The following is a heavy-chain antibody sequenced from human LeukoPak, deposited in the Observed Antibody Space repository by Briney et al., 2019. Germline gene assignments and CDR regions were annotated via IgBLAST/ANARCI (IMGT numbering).Heavy chain of an antibody. CDR3: ARDRGGDGDYFDY. CDR2: IYYSGST. V-gene: IGHV4-59*01. Sequence: SETLSLTCTVSGGVISSYYWSWIRQPPGKGLEWIGYIYYSGSTNYNPSLKSRVTISVDTSKNQFSLKLSSVTAADTAVFYSARDRGGDGDYFDYWAEGTLVTVSS. D-gene: IGHD2-21*02. J-gene: IGHJ4*02. CDR1: GGVISSYY.